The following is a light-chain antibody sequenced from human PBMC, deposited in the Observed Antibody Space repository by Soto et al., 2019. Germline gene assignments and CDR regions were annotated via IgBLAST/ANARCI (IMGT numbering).Light chain of an antibody. CDR1: SSDVGGYNY. V-gene: IGLV2-14*01. Sequence: QSALTQPASVSGSPGQSITISCTGTSSDVGGYNYVSWYQQHPGKAPKLMIYEVSNRPSGVSNRFSGSKSGNTASLTISGLQAEDEVDFYCSSYTSSSPHVVFGGGTNVTVL. CDR2: EVS. CDR3: SSYTSSSPHVV. J-gene: IGLJ2*01.